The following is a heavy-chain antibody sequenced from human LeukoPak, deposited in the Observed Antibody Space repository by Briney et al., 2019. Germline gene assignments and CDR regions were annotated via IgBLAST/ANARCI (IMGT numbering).Heavy chain of an antibody. J-gene: IGHJ3*02. CDR1: GFTFSDYY. V-gene: IGHV3-11*01. Sequence: GGSLRLSCAASGFTFSDYYVSWIRQAPGKGLEWVSYISSSGSTIYYADSVKGRFTISRDNAKNSLYLQMNSLRAEDTAVYYCARVGRYGSGSYYIGAFDIWGRGTMVTVSS. D-gene: IGHD3-10*01. CDR3: ARVGRYGSGSYYIGAFDI. CDR2: ISSSGSTI.